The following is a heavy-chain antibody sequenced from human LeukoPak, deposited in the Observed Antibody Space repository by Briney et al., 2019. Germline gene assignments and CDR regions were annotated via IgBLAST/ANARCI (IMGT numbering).Heavy chain of an antibody. CDR2: IKSKTNGGTT. CDR1: GFTFSNAW. D-gene: IGHD3-22*01. CDR3: TYYYDSSTYYHVDY. V-gene: IGHV3-15*01. J-gene: IGHJ4*02. Sequence: GGSLRLSCAASGFTFSNAWMSWVRQVPGKGPDWVGRIKSKTNGGTTDHAAPVKGRFTISRDDSKSTLYLQMNSLKTEDTAVYYCTYYYDSSTYYHVDYWGQGTLVTVSS.